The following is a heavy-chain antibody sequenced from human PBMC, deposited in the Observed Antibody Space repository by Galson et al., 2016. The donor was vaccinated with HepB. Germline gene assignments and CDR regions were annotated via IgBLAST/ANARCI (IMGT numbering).Heavy chain of an antibody. CDR1: GFSFSNYG. J-gene: IGHJ4*02. D-gene: IGHD2-15*01. V-gene: IGHV3-30*03. CDR3: ARGQGYCSGGTCHGIDY. Sequence: SLRLSCAASGFSFSNYGMHWVRQAPGKGLEWVTFISYDGNNKYYAESVKGRFAISRDKSKNTVYLQMNSLRAEDTAVYYCARGQGYCSGGTCHGIDYWGQGTVVTVSS. CDR2: ISYDGNNK.